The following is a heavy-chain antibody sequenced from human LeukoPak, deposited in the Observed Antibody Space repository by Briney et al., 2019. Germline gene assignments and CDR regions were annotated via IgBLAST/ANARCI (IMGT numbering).Heavy chain of an antibody. J-gene: IGHJ5*02. V-gene: IGHV4-38-2*02. CDR1: GYSISSGYY. CDR3: ARDYYDSSGYYYYWFDP. D-gene: IGHD3-22*01. Sequence: SETLSLTYTVSGYSISSGYYWGWIRQPPGKGLEWIGNIYHSGSTYYNPSLKSRVTISVDTSKNQFSLKLSSVTAADTAVYYCARDYYDSSGYYYYWFDPWGQGTLVTVSS. CDR2: IYHSGST.